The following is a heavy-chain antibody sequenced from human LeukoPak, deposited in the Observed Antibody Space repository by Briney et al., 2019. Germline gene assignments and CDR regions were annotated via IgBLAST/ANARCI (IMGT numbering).Heavy chain of an antibody. CDR2: INPNSGGT. D-gene: IGHD1-26*01. J-gene: IGHJ4*02. V-gene: IGHV1-2*02. CDR3: ARDTTSNYYFDY. CDR1: GYTFPGYY. Sequence: ASVKVSCKASGYTFPGYYIHWVRPAPGQGLEWMGWINPNSGGTNYAQKFQGRVTMTRDTSISTAYMELSRLRSDDTAVYYCARDTTSNYYFDYWGQGTLVTVSS.